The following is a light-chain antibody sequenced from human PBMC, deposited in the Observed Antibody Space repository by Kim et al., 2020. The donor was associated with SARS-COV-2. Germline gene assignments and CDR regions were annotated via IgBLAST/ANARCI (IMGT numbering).Light chain of an antibody. V-gene: IGLV6-57*03. CDR1: SDSIASNY. J-gene: IGLJ3*02. CDR3: QSYDSSNRV. CDR2: EDN. Sequence: GKTVTISCTRSSDSIASNYVQWYQQRPGSAPTTVIYEDNQRPSGVPDRFSGSIDSSSNSASLTISGLKTEDEADYYCQSYDSSNRVFGGGTKLTVL.